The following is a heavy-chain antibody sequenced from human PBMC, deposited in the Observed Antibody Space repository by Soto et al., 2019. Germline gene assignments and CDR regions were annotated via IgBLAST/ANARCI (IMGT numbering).Heavy chain of an antibody. CDR3: AKQAAAGGVYYMDV. CDR1: GFTFSSYA. CDR2: ISGSGGST. D-gene: IGHD6-13*01. Sequence: GGSLRLSCAASGFTFSSYAMGWVRQAPGKGLEWVSAISGSGGSTYYADSVKGRFTISRDNSKNTLYLQMNSLRAEDTAVYYCAKQAAAGGVYYMDVWGKGTKVTVSS. V-gene: IGHV3-23*01. J-gene: IGHJ6*03.